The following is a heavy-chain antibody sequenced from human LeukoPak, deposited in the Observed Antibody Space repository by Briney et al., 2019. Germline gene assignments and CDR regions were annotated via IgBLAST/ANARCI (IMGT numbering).Heavy chain of an antibody. CDR3: AKDLSGYSYGYYYGMDV. CDR2: ISGSGGST. J-gene: IGHJ6*02. V-gene: IGHV3-23*01. CDR1: GFTFSSYA. Sequence: GGSLRLSCAASGFTFSSYAMGWVRQAPGKGLEWVSAISGSGGSTYYADSVKGRFTISRDNSKNTLYLQMNSLRAEDTAVYYCAKDLSGYSYGYYYGMDVWGQGTTVTVSS. D-gene: IGHD5-18*01.